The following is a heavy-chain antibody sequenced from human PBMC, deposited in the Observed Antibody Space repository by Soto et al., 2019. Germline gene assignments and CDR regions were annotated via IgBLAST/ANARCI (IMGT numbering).Heavy chain of an antibody. CDR3: ARDKPVLRYFDWLGTDAFDI. D-gene: IGHD3-9*01. J-gene: IGHJ3*02. V-gene: IGHV6-1*01. CDR1: GDSVPSNSAA. CDR2: TYYRSKWYN. Sequence: SQTLSLTCAISGDSVPSNSAAWNCIRQSPSRGLEWLGRTYYRSKWYNDYAVSVKSRITINPDTSKNQFSLQLNSVTPEDTAVYYCARDKPVLRYFDWLGTDAFDIWGQGTMVTVSS.